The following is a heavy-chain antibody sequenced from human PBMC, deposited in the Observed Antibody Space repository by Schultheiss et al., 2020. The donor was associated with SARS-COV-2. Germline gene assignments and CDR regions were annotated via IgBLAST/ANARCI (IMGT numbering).Heavy chain of an antibody. D-gene: IGHD3-9*01. CDR2: IYYSGST. Sequence: GSLRLSCAVYGGSFSGYYWSWIRQPPGKGLEWIGYIYYSGSTNYNPSLKSRVTISVDTSKNQFSLKLSSVTAADTAVYYCARLRNYDILTGYPAGDAFDIWGQGTMVTVSS. J-gene: IGHJ3*02. CDR1: GGSFSGYY. V-gene: IGHV4-59*08. CDR3: ARLRNYDILTGYPAGDAFDI.